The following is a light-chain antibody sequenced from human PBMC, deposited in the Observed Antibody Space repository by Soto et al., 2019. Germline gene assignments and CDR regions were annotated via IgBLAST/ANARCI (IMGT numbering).Light chain of an antibody. Sequence: DIVMTQSPDSLAVSLGERATINCKSSQSVLYTSNNKNYLAWYQQKPGQPPKLLIYWASTRESGVPDRFSGSGSGTDFPLTISSLQAEDVAVYYCQQYFRPWTFGLGTKVEIK. CDR1: QSVLYTSNNKNY. J-gene: IGKJ1*01. CDR3: QQYFRPWT. V-gene: IGKV4-1*01. CDR2: WAS.